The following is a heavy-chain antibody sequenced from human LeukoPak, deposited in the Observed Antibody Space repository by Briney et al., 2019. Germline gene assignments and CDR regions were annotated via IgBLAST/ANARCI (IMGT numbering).Heavy chain of an antibody. Sequence: GPSLRLSRAASGFPFSRNSINWFRQDPGKGLERVSSISARNTHIFYAASVKCRFTISRDNAKNLLYLKMNSLGAEDTAVYYCARDAQWLVPEGYYYYMDVWGKGTTVTVSS. J-gene: IGHJ6*03. CDR1: GFPFSRNS. V-gene: IGHV3-21*01. CDR2: ISARNTHI. CDR3: ARDAQWLVPEGYYYYMDV. D-gene: IGHD6-19*01.